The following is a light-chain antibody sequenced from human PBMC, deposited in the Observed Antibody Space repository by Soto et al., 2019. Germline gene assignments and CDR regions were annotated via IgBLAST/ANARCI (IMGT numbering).Light chain of an antibody. CDR3: QQRNTWPPIT. V-gene: IGKV3-11*01. CDR2: DAS. CDR1: QIVGTY. Sequence: DIVLTQSPVTLSLAPGERATLSCRASQIVGTYLASYHVKPGQAPSLLIYDASRRASGVPARFSGSGSGTDFTLTISSLEPEDFALYYCQQRNTWPPITCGQGTRLEIK. J-gene: IGKJ5*01.